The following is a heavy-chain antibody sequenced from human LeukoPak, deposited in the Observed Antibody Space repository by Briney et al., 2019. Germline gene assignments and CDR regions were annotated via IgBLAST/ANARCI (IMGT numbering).Heavy chain of an antibody. V-gene: IGHV4-39*01. CDR3: AGSWAYYDSIWRGYWFDP. J-gene: IGHJ5*02. Sequence: PSETLSPTCTVSGGSISSSSYDWGWIRQPPGKGLEWIGSIYYSGSTYYNPSLKSRVTISVDTSKNQFSLKLSSVTAADTAVYYCAGSWAYYDSIWRGYWFDPWGQGTLVTVSS. D-gene: IGHD3-22*01. CDR2: IYYSGST. CDR1: GGSISSSSYD.